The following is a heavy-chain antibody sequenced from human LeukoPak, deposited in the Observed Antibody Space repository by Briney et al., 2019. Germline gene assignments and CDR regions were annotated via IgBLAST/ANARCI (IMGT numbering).Heavy chain of an antibody. D-gene: IGHD3-9*01. J-gene: IGHJ6*03. CDR1: GYTFTGYY. Sequence: GASVKVSCKASGYTFTGYYMHWVRQAPGQGLEWMGWINPNSGGTNYAQKFQGRVTMTRDTSISTAYMELSGLRSDDTAVYYCARDRDSMRYFDWRYYYYYMDVWGKGSTVTVSS. V-gene: IGHV1-2*02. CDR2: INPNSGGT. CDR3: ARDRDSMRYFDWRYYYYYMDV.